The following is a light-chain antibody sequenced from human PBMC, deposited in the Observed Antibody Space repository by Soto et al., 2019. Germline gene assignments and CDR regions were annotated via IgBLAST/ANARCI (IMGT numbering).Light chain of an antibody. CDR2: KAS. J-gene: IGKJ4*01. Sequence: DIQMTQSPSTLSASVGDRVTITCRASQSISSWLAWYQQKPGKAPKLLIYKASSLESGVPSRFSGSGSGTEFTLTISSLQPDDFANYYCQQDNSYPITFGGGTKVDIK. CDR1: QSISSW. V-gene: IGKV1-5*03. CDR3: QQDNSYPIT.